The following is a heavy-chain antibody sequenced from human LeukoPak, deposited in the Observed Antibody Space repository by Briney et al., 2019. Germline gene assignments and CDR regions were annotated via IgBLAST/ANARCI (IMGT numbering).Heavy chain of an antibody. V-gene: IGHV3-48*03. D-gene: IGHD2-15*01. CDR1: GFTFSSYE. J-gene: IGHJ4*02. CDR2: ISSSGSTI. CDR3: AKDLRDSYSLAFDY. Sequence: GGSLRLSCAASGFTFSSYEMNWVRQAPGKGLEWVSYISSSGSTIYYADSVKGRFTISRDNAKNSLYLQMNSLRTDDTAVYYCAKDLRDSYSLAFDYWGQGNLVTVSS.